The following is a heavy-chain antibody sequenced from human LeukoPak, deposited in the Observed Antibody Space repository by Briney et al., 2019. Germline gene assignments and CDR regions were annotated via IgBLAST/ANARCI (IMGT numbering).Heavy chain of an antibody. V-gene: IGHV3-9*01. CDR2: ISWNSGSI. CDR1: GFTFDDYA. Sequence: PGRSLRLSCAASGFTFDDYAMHWVRQAPGKGLEWVSGISWNSGSIGYAGSVKGRFTISRDNAKNSLYLQMNSLRAEDTALYYCATSYYWGQGTLVTVSS. J-gene: IGHJ4*02. CDR3: ATSYY. D-gene: IGHD6-6*01.